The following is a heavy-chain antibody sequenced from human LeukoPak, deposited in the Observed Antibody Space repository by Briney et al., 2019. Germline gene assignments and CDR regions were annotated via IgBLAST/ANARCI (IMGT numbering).Heavy chain of an antibody. Sequence: PSETLSLTCTVSGGSISSYYWSWIRQPPGRGLEWIGYIYYSGSTNYNPSLKSRVTISVDTSKNQFSLKLSSVTAADTAVYYCARARYCSGGSCYFDYWGQGTLVTVSS. J-gene: IGHJ4*02. D-gene: IGHD2-15*01. CDR3: ARARYCSGGSCYFDY. CDR1: GGSISSYY. CDR2: IYYSGST. V-gene: IGHV4-59*01.